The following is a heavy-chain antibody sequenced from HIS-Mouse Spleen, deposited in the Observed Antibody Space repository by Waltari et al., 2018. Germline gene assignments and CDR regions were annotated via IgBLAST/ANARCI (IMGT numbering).Heavy chain of an antibody. Sequence: QLQLQESGPGLVKPSETLSLTCTVSGGSISISSYYWGWILQPPGKGLEWIGSIYYSGSTYYNPSLKSRVTISVDTSKNQFSLKLSSVTAADTAVYYCAREIPYSSSWYDWYFDLWGRGTLVTVSS. CDR2: IYYSGST. CDR3: AREIPYSSSWYDWYFDL. J-gene: IGHJ2*01. CDR1: GGSISISSYY. D-gene: IGHD6-13*01. V-gene: IGHV4-39*07.